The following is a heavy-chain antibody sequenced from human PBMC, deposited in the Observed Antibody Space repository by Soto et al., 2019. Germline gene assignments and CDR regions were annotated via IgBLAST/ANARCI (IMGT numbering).Heavy chain of an antibody. V-gene: IGHV6-1*01. Sequence: SQTLSLTCAISGDSVSSNSASWNWIRQSPSRGLEWLGRTYFRSKWYNDYAVSVKSRIIINPDTSNNQFSLQLNSVTPEDTAVYFCAKGDNLGPKTGYAFDPWGQGIMVTVSS. J-gene: IGHJ5*02. D-gene: IGHD5-12*01. CDR3: AKGDNLGPKTGYAFDP. CDR2: TYFRSKWYN. CDR1: GDSVSSNSAS.